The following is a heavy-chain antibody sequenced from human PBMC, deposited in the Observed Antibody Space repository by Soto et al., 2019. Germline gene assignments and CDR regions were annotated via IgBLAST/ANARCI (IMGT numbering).Heavy chain of an antibody. J-gene: IGHJ4*02. Sequence: LRLSCAASGFTFSNYAMSWVRQAPGKGLEWVSAISGSGGSTYYADSVKGRFTISRDNSKNTLYLQMNSLRAEDTAVYYCAKGFSSSWNYYFDYWGQGTLVTVSS. D-gene: IGHD6-13*01. CDR3: AKGFSSSWNYYFDY. CDR1: GFTFSNYA. V-gene: IGHV3-23*01. CDR2: ISGSGGST.